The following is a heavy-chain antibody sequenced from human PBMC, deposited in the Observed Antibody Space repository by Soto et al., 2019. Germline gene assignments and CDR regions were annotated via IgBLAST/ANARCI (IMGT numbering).Heavy chain of an antibody. Sequence: QVQLVQSGAEVKKPGSSVKVSCKASGGTFSSYAISWVRQAPGQGLEWMGGIIPIFGTANYAQKFQGRVTITAEESTSPAYMELSRLRSEDTAVYYCARDPGKGYCSGGSCYPGRDNWFDPWGQGTLVTVSS. J-gene: IGHJ5*02. CDR2: IIPIFGTA. D-gene: IGHD2-15*01. V-gene: IGHV1-69*12. CDR1: GGTFSSYA. CDR3: ARDPGKGYCSGGSCYPGRDNWFDP.